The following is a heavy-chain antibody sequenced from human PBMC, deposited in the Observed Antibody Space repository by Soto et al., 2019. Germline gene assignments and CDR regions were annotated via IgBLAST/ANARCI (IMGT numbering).Heavy chain of an antibody. CDR2: VYYTGST. J-gene: IGHJ6*03. CDR1: GGSISNFY. V-gene: IGHV4-59*08. CDR3: ARTVLGPDLLADSFVDYYYYMDV. Sequence: PSETLSLTCTVSGGSISNFYWSWIRQPPGKGLEWIGYVYYTGSTSYNPSLKRRVTFSADSSRGQFSLRLNSVTAADMAVYYCARTVLGPDLLADSFVDYYYYMDVWGQGTTVTVS. D-gene: IGHD3-9*01.